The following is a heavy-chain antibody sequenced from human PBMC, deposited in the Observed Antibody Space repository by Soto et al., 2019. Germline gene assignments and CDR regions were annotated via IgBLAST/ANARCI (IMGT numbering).Heavy chain of an antibody. CDR2: VYHSGSI. J-gene: IGHJ3*01. Sequence: SETLSLTCAVSGGSITSSNWWSWVRQPPGKGLEWIGEVYHSGSINYSPSLTSRLTISVDKSKNQFSLRLSSVTAADTAVYYCAKPTSPHAFDLWGQGTTVTVSS. CDR3: AKPTSPHAFDL. D-gene: IGHD1-1*01. CDR1: GGSITSSNW. V-gene: IGHV4-4*02.